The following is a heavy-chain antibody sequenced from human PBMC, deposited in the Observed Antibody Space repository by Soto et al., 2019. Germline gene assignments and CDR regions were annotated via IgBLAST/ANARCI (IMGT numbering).Heavy chain of an antibody. CDR1: GYTLIIYY. CDR3: AKHRHGAAVSGSGHY. J-gene: IGHJ4*02. Sequence: ASVKVSCKASGYTLIIYYIHWMRQAPGQGLEWMGLINPSGGSTTYAQKFQGRVTMTKNTLYLQMNSLRAEDTAVYYCAKHRHGAAVSGSGHYWGQGTLVTVSS. CDR2: INPSGGST. V-gene: IGHV1-46*01. D-gene: IGHD6-13*01.